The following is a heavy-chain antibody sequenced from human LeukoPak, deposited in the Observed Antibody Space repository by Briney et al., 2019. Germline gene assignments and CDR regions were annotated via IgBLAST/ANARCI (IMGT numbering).Heavy chain of an antibody. CDR2: INHSGST. V-gene: IGHV4-34*01. D-gene: IGHD1-7*01. CDR1: GGSFSGYY. Sequence: SEPLSLTCAVYGGSFSGYYWSWIRQPPGKGLEWIGEINHSGSTNYNPSLKSRVTISVDTSKNQFSLKLSSVTAADTAVYYCASSTTGTKHRLSYLRLNYWGQGTLVTVSS. J-gene: IGHJ4*02. CDR3: ASSTTGTKHRLSYLRLNY.